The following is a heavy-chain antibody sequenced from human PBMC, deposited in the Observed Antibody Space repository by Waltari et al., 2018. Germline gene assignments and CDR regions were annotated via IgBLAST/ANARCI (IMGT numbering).Heavy chain of an antibody. Sequence: EVHLVEYGGGLVHPGDSVRLSCAASGVIVSNNYMSWVRQPPGKGLEWVSVIYRGGETYYADSVKGRFTISRDNSKNTLDLQMNNVRAEDTAVYYCTSDHGLSWPLDWGQGTMVTVSS. CDR1: GVIVSNNY. CDR3: TSDHGLSWPLD. D-gene: IGHD6-13*01. V-gene: IGHV3-53*01. J-gene: IGHJ4*02. CDR2: IYRGGET.